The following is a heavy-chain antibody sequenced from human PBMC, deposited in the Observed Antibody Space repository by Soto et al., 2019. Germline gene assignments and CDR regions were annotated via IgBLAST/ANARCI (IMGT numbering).Heavy chain of an antibody. J-gene: IGHJ6*03. D-gene: IGHD3-16*01. CDR1: GFTFVDYA. V-gene: IGHV3-9*01. CDR2: ISWNSGSI. Sequence: EVQLVESGGGLIQPGRSLRLSCAASGFTFVDYAMHWVRQPPGKGLEWVSTISWNSGSISYADSVRGRFTISRDNAKNALYLQMSSLRVEDTALYYCAKDHGGGTYFFYTYMDVWGKGTTVTVS. CDR3: AKDHGGGTYFFYTYMDV.